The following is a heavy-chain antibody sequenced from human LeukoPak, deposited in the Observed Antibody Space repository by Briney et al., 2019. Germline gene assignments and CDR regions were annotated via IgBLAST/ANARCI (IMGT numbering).Heavy chain of an antibody. V-gene: IGHV3-23*01. CDR3: ATTDIVATISYFDY. J-gene: IGHJ4*02. Sequence: GGSLRLSCAASGFTFSSYGMHWVRQAPGKGLEWVSAISGSGGSTYYADSVKGRFTISRDNSKNTLYLQMNSLRAEDTAVYYCATTDIVATISYFDYWGQGTLVTVSS. CDR1: GFTFSSYG. CDR2: ISGSGGST. D-gene: IGHD5-12*01.